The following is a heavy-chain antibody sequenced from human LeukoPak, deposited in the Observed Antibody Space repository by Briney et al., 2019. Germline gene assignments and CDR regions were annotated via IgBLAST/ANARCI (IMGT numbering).Heavy chain of an antibody. CDR2: IYYSGST. J-gene: IGHJ6*02. V-gene: IGHV4-59*08. CDR1: GFTFDDYA. Sequence: GSLRLSCAASGFTFDDYAMHWVRQAPGKGLEWIGYIYYSGSTNYNPSLKSRVTISVDTSKNQFSLKLSSVTAADTAVYYCARQEGFGGYYYYYGMDVWGQGTTVTVSS. D-gene: IGHD3-10*01. CDR3: ARQEGFGGYYYYYGMDV.